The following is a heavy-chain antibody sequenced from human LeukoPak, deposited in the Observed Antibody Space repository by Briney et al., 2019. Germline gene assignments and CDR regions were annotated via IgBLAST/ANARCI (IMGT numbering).Heavy chain of an antibody. CDR1: GDSIRTYY. V-gene: IGHV4-59*01. CDR2: IHYSGST. D-gene: IGHD2-15*01. J-gene: IGHJ4*02. CDR3: ARALTPGYCSGGACSYFDY. Sequence: SETLSLTCTVSGDSIRTYYWSWIRQPPGEGLEWIGSIHYSGSTNYNPSLKGRVTISLDTSKNQFSLKVSSVTAADTAVYYCARALTPGYCSGGACSYFDYWGQGTLVTVSS.